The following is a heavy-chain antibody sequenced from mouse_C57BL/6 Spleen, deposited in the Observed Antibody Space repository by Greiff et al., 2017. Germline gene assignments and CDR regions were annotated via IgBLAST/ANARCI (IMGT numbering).Heavy chain of an antibody. Sequence: QVQLQQPGAELVKPGASVKLSCKASGYTFTSYWMQWVKQRPGQGLEWIGEIDPSDSYTNYNQKFKGKATLTVDTSSSTAYMQLSSLTSEDSAVYYCARRDSGSSSKFAYWGQGTLVTVSA. CDR2: IDPSDSYT. CDR3: ARRDSGSSSKFAY. V-gene: IGHV1-50*01. CDR1: GYTFTSYW. J-gene: IGHJ3*01. D-gene: IGHD1-1*01.